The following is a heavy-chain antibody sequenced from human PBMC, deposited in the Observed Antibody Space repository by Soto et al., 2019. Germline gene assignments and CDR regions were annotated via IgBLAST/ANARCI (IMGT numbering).Heavy chain of an antibody. D-gene: IGHD3-10*01. CDR3: ARGGTSVSGVYNWFGP. CDR2: IYYSGRT. Sequence: KPSETLSLTCSVTGASVSSYSWSWIRQSAGKGLEWIGCIYYSGRTNYTPSLKSRVTMSVDTPKKQFSLNLSSLTAADTTVYYCARGGTSVSGVYNWFGPWGQGILGTVSS. J-gene: IGHJ5*02. CDR1: GASVSSYS. V-gene: IGHV4-59*02.